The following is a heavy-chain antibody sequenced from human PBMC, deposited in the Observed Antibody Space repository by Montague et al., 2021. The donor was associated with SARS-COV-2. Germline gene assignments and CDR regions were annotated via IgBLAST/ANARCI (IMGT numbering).Heavy chain of an antibody. CDR2: MHFTGKT. Sequence: SETLSLTCSVSGDSITNHYWSWIRQPAGKGLEWIGRMHFTGKTNFSPFFSSRLTMSADTSKNQFSLKLISVTAADTAIYFCARDRFDFGAGRQGTIDFWGQGTLVTVSS. CDR3: ARDRFDFGAGRQGTIDF. J-gene: IGHJ4*02. D-gene: IGHD3-10*01. CDR1: GDSITNHY. V-gene: IGHV4-4*07.